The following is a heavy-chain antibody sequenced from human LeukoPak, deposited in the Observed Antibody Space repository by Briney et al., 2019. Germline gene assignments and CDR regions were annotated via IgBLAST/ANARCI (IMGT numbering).Heavy chain of an antibody. V-gene: IGHV3-7*01. J-gene: IGHJ4*02. CDR1: GFRFSNYW. CDR3: ARDPSPEGPEFYLDY. CDR2: INQYGSEK. Sequence: GGSLRLSCAASGFRFSNYWMSWVRQAPGKGLEWVANINQYGSEKYYVDSVKGRFTISRDNAKNSLYLEMNSLRAEDTAVYYCARDPSPEGPEFYLDYWGQGSLVNGSS.